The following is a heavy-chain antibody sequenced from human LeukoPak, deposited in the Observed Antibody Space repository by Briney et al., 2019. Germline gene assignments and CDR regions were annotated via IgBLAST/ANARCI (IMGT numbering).Heavy chain of an antibody. CDR1: GGSISNYY. V-gene: IGHV4-59*08. Sequence: PSETLSLTCTVSGGSISNYYWSWIRQPPGKGLEWIGYIYDTGSTYYNPSLKSRVTISVDTSNNQFSLKLSFVTAADTAVYYCARQRYGDSISPYYFDYWGQGTLVTVSS. CDR3: ARQRYGDSISPYYFDY. D-gene: IGHD4-17*01. CDR2: IYDTGST. J-gene: IGHJ4*02.